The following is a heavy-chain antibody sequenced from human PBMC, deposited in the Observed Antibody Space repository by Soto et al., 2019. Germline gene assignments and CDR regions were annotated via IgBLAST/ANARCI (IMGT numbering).Heavy chain of an antibody. CDR3: AKAALVTKRPQYYYYMDV. D-gene: IGHD2-21*02. J-gene: IGHJ6*03. CDR1: GFTFSSYA. CDR2: ISGSGGST. Sequence: GGSLRLSCAASGFTFSSYAMSWVRQAPGKGLEWVSAISGSGGSTYYADSVKGRFTISRDNSKNTLYLQMNSLRAEDTAVYYCAKAALVTKRPQYYYYMDVWGKGTTVTVSS. V-gene: IGHV3-23*01.